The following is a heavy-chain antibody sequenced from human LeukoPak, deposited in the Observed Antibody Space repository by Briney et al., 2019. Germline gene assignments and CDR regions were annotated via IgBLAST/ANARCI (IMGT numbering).Heavy chain of an antibody. V-gene: IGHV4-4*07. Sequence: SETLSLTCTVSGVSISSYYWNWIRQSAGKGLEWIGRIYTSGSTYYNPSLKTRFTLSVDTSKNHFSLNLSSVTAADTAIYYCARGYMIRGLIDFFHHWGQGTLVTVSS. CDR1: GVSISSYY. D-gene: IGHD3-10*01. CDR2: IYTSGST. CDR3: ARGYMIRGLIDFFHH. J-gene: IGHJ1*01.